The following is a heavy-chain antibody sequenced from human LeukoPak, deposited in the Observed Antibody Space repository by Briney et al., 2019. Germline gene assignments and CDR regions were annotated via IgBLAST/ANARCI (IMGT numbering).Heavy chain of an antibody. D-gene: IGHD3-16*02. CDR1: GGSISSYY. J-gene: IGHJ4*02. CDR3: ARTSVGMITFGGVIVTELEYFDY. Sequence: PSETLSLTCTVSGGSISSYYWSWIRQPAGKGLEWIGRIYTSGSTNYNPSLKSRVTMSVDTSKNQFSLKLSSVTAADTAVYYCARTSVGMITFGGVIVTELEYFDYWGQGTLVTVSS. V-gene: IGHV4-4*07. CDR2: IYTSGST.